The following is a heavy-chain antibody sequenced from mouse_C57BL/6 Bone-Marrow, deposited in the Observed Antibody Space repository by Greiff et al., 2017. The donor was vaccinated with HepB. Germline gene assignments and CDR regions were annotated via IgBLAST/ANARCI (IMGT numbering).Heavy chain of an antibody. CDR3: ARLGSTVVAPTFYFDY. Sequence: QVQLQQPGAELVRPGTSVKLSCKASGYTFTSYWMHWVKQRPGQGLEWIGVIDPSDSYTNYNQKFKGKATLTVDTSSSTAYMQLSSLTSEDSAVYYCARLGSTVVAPTFYFDYWGQGTTLTVSS. J-gene: IGHJ2*01. CDR1: GYTFTSYW. V-gene: IGHV1-59*01. CDR2: IDPSDSYT. D-gene: IGHD1-1*01.